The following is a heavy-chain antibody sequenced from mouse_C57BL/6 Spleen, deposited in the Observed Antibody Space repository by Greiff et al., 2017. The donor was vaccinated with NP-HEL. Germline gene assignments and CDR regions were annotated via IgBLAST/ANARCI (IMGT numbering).Heavy chain of an antibody. CDR1: GYTFTSYW. Sequence: QVQLKQPGAELVRPGSSVKLSCKASGYTFTSYWMDWVKQRPGQGLEWIGNIYPSDSDTHYNQKFKDKATLTVDKSSSTAYMQLSSLTSEDSAVYYCAQDSSGYRAMDYWGQGTSVTVSS. D-gene: IGHD3-2*02. CDR3: AQDSSGYRAMDY. CDR2: IYPSDSDT. V-gene: IGHV1-61*01. J-gene: IGHJ4*01.